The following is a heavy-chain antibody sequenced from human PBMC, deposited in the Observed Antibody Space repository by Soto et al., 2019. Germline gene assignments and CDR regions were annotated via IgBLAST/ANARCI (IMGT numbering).Heavy chain of an antibody. CDR1: GYTFTSYD. V-gene: IGHV1-8*01. Sequence: QVQLVQSGAEVKKPGASVKVSCKASGYTFTSYDINWVRQATGQGLEWMGWMNPNSANTGYAQKFKGRVTMTRNTSRSPASMGLRSLRSGATDVSYCARGGVRGMAVWGQGTALTVSS. CDR3: ARGGVRGMAV. J-gene: IGHJ6*02. CDR2: MNPNSANT.